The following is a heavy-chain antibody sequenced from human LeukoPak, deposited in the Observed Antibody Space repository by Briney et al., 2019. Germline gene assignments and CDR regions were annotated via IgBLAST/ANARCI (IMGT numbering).Heavy chain of an antibody. J-gene: IGHJ3*02. CDR1: GFTFSSYW. Sequence: PGGSLRLSCAASGFTFSSYWMSWVRQAPGKGLEWVANIKQDGSEKYYVDSVKGRFTISRDNAKNSLYLQMNSLRAEDTAVYYCARVYGSGSYHPYATFDIWGQGTMVTVSS. D-gene: IGHD3-10*01. V-gene: IGHV3-7*04. CDR3: ARVYGSGSYHPYATFDI. CDR2: IKQDGSEK.